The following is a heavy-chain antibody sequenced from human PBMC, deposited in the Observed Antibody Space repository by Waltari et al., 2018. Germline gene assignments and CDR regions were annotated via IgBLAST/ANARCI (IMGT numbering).Heavy chain of an antibody. J-gene: IGHJ6*02. CDR1: VGSFSGYY. V-gene: IGHV4-34*01. CDR2: INHSGST. Sequence: QVQLQQWGAGLLKPSETLSLTCAVYVGSFSGYYWSWIRQPPGKGLEWIGEINHSGSTNYNPSLKSRVTISVDTSKNQFSLKLSSVTAADTAVYYCVRFYYYYGMDVWGQGTTVTVSS. CDR3: VRFYYYYGMDV.